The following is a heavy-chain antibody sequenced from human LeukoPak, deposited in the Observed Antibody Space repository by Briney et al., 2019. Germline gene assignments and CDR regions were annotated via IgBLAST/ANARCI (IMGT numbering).Heavy chain of an antibody. D-gene: IGHD3-10*01. CDR1: GFTVSTNY. Sequence: GGSLRLSCAASGFTVSTNYMSWVRQAPGRGLEWVSVIYNGRTTHYADSVRGRFTISKDHSQNTMYLQMNSLRVEETAESFRVREGASSLVRGVIGYWGPGTLVTVSS. CDR2: IYNGRTT. CDR3: VREGASSLVRGVIGY. V-gene: IGHV3-53*01. J-gene: IGHJ4*02.